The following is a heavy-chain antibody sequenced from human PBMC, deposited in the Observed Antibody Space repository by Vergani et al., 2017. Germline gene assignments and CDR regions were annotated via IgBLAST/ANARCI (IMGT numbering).Heavy chain of an antibody. CDR1: GFTFSSYA. V-gene: IGHV3-23*01. D-gene: IGHD2-15*01. CDR2: IVGSGGRT. J-gene: IGHJ3*02. CDR3: AKSRGYYSTDGFDI. Sequence: EVQLLESGGGLVQPGGSLRLSCAASGFTFSSYAMTWVRQAPGKGLEWVSAIVGSGGRTYYADSVEGRFTISRDNSKNTLYLQLNSLRADDTAVYYCAKSRGYYSTDGFDIWGQGTMVTVSS.